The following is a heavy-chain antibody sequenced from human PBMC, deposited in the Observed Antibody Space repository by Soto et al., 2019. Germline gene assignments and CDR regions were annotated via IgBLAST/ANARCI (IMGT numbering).Heavy chain of an antibody. CDR3: ARGTYYYGSGSYVGWFDP. Sequence: GGSLRLSCAASGFSFNNYWMHWVRQAPGEGLVWVSRINVDGYNARYADSVKGRFTISRDDAKNTLYLEMSNLRADDTAVYYCARGTYYYGSGSYVGWFDPWGQGTLVTVSS. D-gene: IGHD3-10*01. J-gene: IGHJ5*02. V-gene: IGHV3-74*01. CDR2: INVDGYNA. CDR1: GFSFNNYW.